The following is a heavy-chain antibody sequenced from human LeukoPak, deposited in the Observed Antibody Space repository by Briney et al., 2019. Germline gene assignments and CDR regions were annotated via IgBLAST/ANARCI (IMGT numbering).Heavy chain of an antibody. Sequence: ASVKVSCKASGYTFTDYYIHWVRQAPGQGLEWMGWISPHTGGSNLAQTFQGRVTMTRDTSTSTVHMELSRLTSGDTAMYYCARGLAYYDSSGYPTIWGQGTLVTVSS. CDR1: GYTFTDYY. D-gene: IGHD3-22*01. J-gene: IGHJ4*02. CDR2: ISPHTGGS. CDR3: ARGLAYYDSSGYPTI. V-gene: IGHV1-2*02.